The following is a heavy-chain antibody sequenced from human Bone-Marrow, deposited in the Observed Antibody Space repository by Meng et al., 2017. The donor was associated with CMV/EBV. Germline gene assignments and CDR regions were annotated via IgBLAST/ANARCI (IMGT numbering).Heavy chain of an antibody. V-gene: IGHV3-30*02. D-gene: IGHD5-12*01. CDR2: IRFDKNTK. J-gene: IGHJ4*02. CDR3: VKGSSGTEEFDN. Sequence: GESLKISCAASGFTFSTYGMHWVRQAPGKGLEWVAFIRFDKNTKYYAESVKGRCTISRDNAKNTLSLHMNSLTTEDTGLYYCVKGSSGTEEFDNWGQGTLVTGSS. CDR1: GFTFSTYG.